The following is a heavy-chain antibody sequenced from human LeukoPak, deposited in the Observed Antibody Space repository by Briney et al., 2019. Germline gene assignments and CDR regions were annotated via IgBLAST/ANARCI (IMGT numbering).Heavy chain of an antibody. CDR1: GFTFSSYW. Sequence: QPGGSLRLSCAASGFTFSSYWMYWVRQAPGKGLVWVSRINSDESSTSYADSVKGRFTISRDNAKNTLYLQMNSLRAEDTAVNYCARDGAYSTIFYWGQGTLVTVSS. CDR2: INSDESST. J-gene: IGHJ4*01. CDR3: ARDGAYSTIFY. V-gene: IGHV3-74*01. D-gene: IGHD3-3*01.